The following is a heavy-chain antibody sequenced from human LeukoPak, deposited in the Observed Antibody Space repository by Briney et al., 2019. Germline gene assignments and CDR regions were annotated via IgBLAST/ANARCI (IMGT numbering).Heavy chain of an antibody. J-gene: IGHJ3*02. CDR3: ARAGYYGAYDGFDI. V-gene: IGHV4-34*01. Sequence: SETLSLTCAVYGGSFSGHYCNWIRQPPGKGLEWIGESNHGGMTNYNPSLRSRVTISVDTSKNQSSLKLNSVTAADTAVYYCARAGYYGAYDGFDIWGQGTLVTVSS. CDR2: SNHGGMT. D-gene: IGHD4-17*01. CDR1: GGSFSGHY.